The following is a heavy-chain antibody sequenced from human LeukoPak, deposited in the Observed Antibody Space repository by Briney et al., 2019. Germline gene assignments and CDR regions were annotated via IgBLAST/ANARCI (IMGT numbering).Heavy chain of an antibody. CDR3: ARDRGIAVAAYDY. CDR1: GYTFTGYY. D-gene: IGHD6-19*01. V-gene: IGHV1-2*02. J-gene: IGHJ4*02. CDR2: INPNSGGT. Sequence: ASGRVSCKASGYTFTGYYMHRVRQAPGQGLEWMGWINPNSGGTNYAQKFQGRVTMTRDTSISTAYMELSRLRSDDTAVYYCARDRGIAVAAYDYWGQGTLVTVSS.